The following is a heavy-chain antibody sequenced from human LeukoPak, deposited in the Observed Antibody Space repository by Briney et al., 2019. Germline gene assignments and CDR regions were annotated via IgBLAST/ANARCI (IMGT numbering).Heavy chain of an antibody. D-gene: IGHD1-1*01. CDR1: GFPFIEYS. V-gene: IGHV3-48*01. CDR3: ARDHNYAFDN. J-gene: IGHJ4*02. CDR2: IGIDSGNT. Sequence: PGGSLRLSCTASGFPFIEYSMNWVRQVPGKGLEWVSSIGIDSGNTKYADSVRGRFTISADKAKNPLYLQLNSLRVEDTAVYYCARDHNYAFDNWGQGTLVSVAS.